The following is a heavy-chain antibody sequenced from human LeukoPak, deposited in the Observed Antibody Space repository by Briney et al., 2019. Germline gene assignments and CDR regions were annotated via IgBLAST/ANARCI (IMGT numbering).Heavy chain of an antibody. J-gene: IGHJ6*01. CDR1: AFTFSGFA. V-gene: IGHV3-23*01. CDR2: ISGSGDNT. CDR3: AKMKGHPLPKYYMDV. D-gene: IGHD1-26*01. Sequence: GRSLRLSCAASAFTFSGFAMSWVRRTPGQGLEWVSGISGSGDNTLYADSVKGRFTISRDNSKNTQYLEMNSLRAEDTAIYYCAKMKGHPLPKYYMDVWGQGTTVTVSS.